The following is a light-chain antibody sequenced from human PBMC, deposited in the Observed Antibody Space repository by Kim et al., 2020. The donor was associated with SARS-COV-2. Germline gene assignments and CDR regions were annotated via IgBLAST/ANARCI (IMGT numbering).Light chain of an antibody. CDR2: DAS. Sequence: PGERASLSCRASQSDSSYLAGYQQKPGQAPRRLIYDASNRATGIPAWFSGSGSGTDFTLTISSLEPEDFAVYYCQQRSNWPPGGTFGGGTKVDIK. CDR1: QSDSSY. CDR3: QQRSNWPPGGT. J-gene: IGKJ4*01. V-gene: IGKV3-11*01.